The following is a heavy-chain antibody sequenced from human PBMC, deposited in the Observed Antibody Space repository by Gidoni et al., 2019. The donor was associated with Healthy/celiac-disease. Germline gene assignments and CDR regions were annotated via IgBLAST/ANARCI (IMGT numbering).Heavy chain of an antibody. V-gene: IGHV3-21*01. D-gene: IGHD3-10*01. CDR1: GFPFRSYS. CDR2: ISSSSSYI. Sequence: EVQLVESGGGLVKPGESLRLSCAAYGFPFRSYSMNWVRQAPGKGLEWVSSISSSSSYIYYADSVKGRFTISRDNAKNSLYLQMNSLRAEDTAVYYCARETYGSGLNWFDPWGQGTLVTVSS. J-gene: IGHJ5*02. CDR3: ARETYGSGLNWFDP.